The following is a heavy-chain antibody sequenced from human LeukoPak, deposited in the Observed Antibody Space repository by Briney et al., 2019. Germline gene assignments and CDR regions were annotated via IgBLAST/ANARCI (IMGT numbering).Heavy chain of an antibody. D-gene: IGHD3-10*01. Sequence: GASVKVSCKASGYTFTGYYMHWVRQAPGQGLEWMGWINPNSGGTNYAQKFQGRVTMTRDTSISTAYMELSSLGSDDTAVYYCASSITMVRGVLDYWGQGSLVTVSS. CDR3: ASSITMVRGVLDY. J-gene: IGHJ4*02. V-gene: IGHV1-2*02. CDR2: INPNSGGT. CDR1: GYTFTGYY.